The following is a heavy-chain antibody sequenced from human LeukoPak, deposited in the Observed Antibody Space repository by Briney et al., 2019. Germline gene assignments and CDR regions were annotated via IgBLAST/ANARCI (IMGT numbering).Heavy chain of an antibody. D-gene: IGHD3-3*01. CDR3: ARGSCVTIFGVVRACYYGMDV. Sequence: GASVKVSCKASGYTFTGYYMHWVRQAPGQGLEWMGRINPNSGGTNYAQKFQGRVTMTRDTSISTAYMELSRLRSDDTAVYYCARGSCVTIFGVVRACYYGMDVWGQGTTVTVSS. CDR2: INPNSGGT. V-gene: IGHV1-2*06. CDR1: GYTFTGYY. J-gene: IGHJ6*02.